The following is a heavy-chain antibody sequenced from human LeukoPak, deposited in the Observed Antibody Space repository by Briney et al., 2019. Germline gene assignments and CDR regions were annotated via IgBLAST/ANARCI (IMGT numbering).Heavy chain of an antibody. J-gene: IGHJ5*01. CDR1: GFSFSTYE. CDR3: AKDLHDYGNYVGWFDS. CDR2: ISSGGSTI. D-gene: IGHD4-11*01. V-gene: IGHV3-48*03. Sequence: GGSLRLSCAASGFSFSTYEINWVRQAPGKGLEWVSYISSGGSTIYYADSVKGRFTISRDHSKTTLFLQMNSLRAEDTAVYYCAKDLHDYGNYVGWFDSWGQGTLVTVSS.